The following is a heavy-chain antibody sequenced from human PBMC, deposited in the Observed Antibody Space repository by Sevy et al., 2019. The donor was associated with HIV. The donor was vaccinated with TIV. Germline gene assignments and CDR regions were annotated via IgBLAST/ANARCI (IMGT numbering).Heavy chain of an antibody. Sequence: GGSLRLSCAASGFTFSANWMNWVRQAPGKGLEWVANIKGDGSDKHYVDSVEGRFTISRDNAKNLLYLQMNSLRVEDTAVYYCALGTFGRFESWGQGTLVTVSS. CDR3: ALGTFGRFES. J-gene: IGHJ4*02. D-gene: IGHD3-16*01. CDR2: IKGDGSDK. CDR1: GFTFSANW. V-gene: IGHV3-7*01.